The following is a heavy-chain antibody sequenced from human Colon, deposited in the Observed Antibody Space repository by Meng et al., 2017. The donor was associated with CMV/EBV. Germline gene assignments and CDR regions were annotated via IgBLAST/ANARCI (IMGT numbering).Heavy chain of an antibody. CDR2: IYPDDSET. J-gene: IGHJ2*01. V-gene: IGHV5-51*01. D-gene: IGHD3-22*01. Sequence: KVSCKGSGYSFSNYWIAWVRQMPGKGLEWMGTIYPDDSETRYSPSFQGHITISADKSVSTAYLQWSSLKASDTALYFCATTYDSSGPRGLWYFDLWGRGTLVTVSS. CDR1: GYSFSNYW. CDR3: ATTYDSSGPRGLWYFDL.